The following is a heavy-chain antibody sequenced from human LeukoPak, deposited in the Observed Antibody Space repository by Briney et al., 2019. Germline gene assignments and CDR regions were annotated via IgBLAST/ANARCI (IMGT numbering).Heavy chain of an antibody. Sequence: GGSLRLSCAASGFTFRDYYMSWMRQAPGKGLEWVSYISSSGSTIYYADSVKGRFTISRDNAKNSLYLQMNSLRAEDTAVYYCARDVLMGVTGYWGQGTLVTVSS. V-gene: IGHV3-11*04. CDR1: GFTFRDYY. CDR2: ISSSGSTI. D-gene: IGHD1-20*01. CDR3: ARDVLMGVTGY. J-gene: IGHJ4*02.